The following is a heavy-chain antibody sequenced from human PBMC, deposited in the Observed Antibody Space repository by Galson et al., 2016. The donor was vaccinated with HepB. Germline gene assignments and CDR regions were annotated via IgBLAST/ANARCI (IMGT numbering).Heavy chain of an antibody. V-gene: IGHV4-59*01. CDR1: GGSTTTYY. Sequence: SETLSLTCTVSGGSTTTYYWSWIRQPPGKGLEWIGYISYSGCANYNPSLKSRVTISLCTSKNQFSLQRSSVTAADTSVYFCARGHKGFAGYWGQGTMVTVSS. J-gene: IGHJ4*02. CDR3: ARGHKGFAGY. D-gene: IGHD2-21*01. CDR2: ISYSGCA.